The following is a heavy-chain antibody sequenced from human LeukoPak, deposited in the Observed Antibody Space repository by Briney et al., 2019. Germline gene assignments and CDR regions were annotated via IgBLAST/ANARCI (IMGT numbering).Heavy chain of an antibody. D-gene: IGHD3-22*01. Sequence: PGGSLRLSCAASGFTFSSCSMNWVRQAPGKGLEWVSSISSSSSYIYYADSVKGRFTISRDNAKNSLYLQMNSLRAEDTAVYYCARDGWGNYYDSSGYSRWGQGTLVTVSS. CDR1: GFTFSSCS. J-gene: IGHJ4*02. V-gene: IGHV3-21*01. CDR3: ARDGWGNYYDSSGYSR. CDR2: ISSSSSYI.